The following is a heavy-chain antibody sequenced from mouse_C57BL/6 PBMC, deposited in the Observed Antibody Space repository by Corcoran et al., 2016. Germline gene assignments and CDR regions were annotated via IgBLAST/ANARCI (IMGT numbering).Heavy chain of an antibody. Sequence: VQLQQSRAELMQPGASVKIYCNASGYAFSSHWMNWVKQRPGKGLEWIGQIYPGDGDTNYNGKFKGKATLTADKSSSTAYMQLSSLTSEDSAVYFCARALYYGSSYDAMDYWGQGTSVTVSS. CDR1: GYAFSSHW. D-gene: IGHD1-1*01. V-gene: IGHV1-80*01. CDR3: ARALYYGSSYDAMDY. J-gene: IGHJ4*01. CDR2: IYPGDGDT.